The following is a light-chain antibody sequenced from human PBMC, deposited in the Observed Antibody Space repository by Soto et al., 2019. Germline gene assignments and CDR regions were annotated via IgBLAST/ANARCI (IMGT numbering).Light chain of an antibody. CDR1: QSISNNY. V-gene: IGKV3-20*01. CDR3: HQRSNSPPT. J-gene: IGKJ1*01. CDR2: GAS. Sequence: EIVLTQSPGTLSLSPGERATLSCRASQSISNNYLAWYQRKPGQAPSLLIQGASSRASAIPDRFSGSGSGTDFSLTISRLEPEDFAVYYCHQRSNSPPTFGRGTKVDIK.